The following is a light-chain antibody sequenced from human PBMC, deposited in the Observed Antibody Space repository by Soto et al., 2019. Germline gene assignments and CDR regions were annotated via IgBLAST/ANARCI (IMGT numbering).Light chain of an antibody. CDR1: QSVSSD. V-gene: IGKV3-15*01. CDR3: QQNKDWLT. J-gene: IGKJ4*01. CDR2: GAS. Sequence: EIEMTQSPATLSMSPGERVTLSCRASQSVSSDLAWYQQKPGQAPRLLIYGASTRASGIPDRFSGSGFGTVFTLTISGLQSEDFAVYYCQQNKDWLTFGGGTKVEI.